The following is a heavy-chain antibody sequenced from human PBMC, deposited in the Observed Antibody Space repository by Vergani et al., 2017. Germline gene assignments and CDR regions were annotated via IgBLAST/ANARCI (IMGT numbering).Heavy chain of an antibody. Sequence: QVQLVQSGAEVKKPGASVKVSCKASGYTFTSYYMHWVRQAPGQGLEWMGIINPSGGSTSYAQKFQGRVTMTRDTSTSTVYMELSSLRSEDTAVYYCARLPLDYYDRSLTTEWGQGTLVTVSS. V-gene: IGHV1-46*03. CDR2: INPSGGST. J-gene: IGHJ4*02. D-gene: IGHD3-22*01. CDR1: GYTFTSYY. CDR3: ARLPLDYYDRSLTTE.